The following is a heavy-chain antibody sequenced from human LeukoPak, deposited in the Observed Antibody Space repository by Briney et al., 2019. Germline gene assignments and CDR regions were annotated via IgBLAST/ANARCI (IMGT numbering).Heavy chain of an antibody. Sequence: ASVKVSCKVSGYTLTELSMHWVRQAPGQGLEWMGIINPSGGSTSYAQKFQGRVTMTRDTSTSTAYMELSSLRSEDTAVYYCARDPKTRYSSSWYVSYYYYMDVWGKGTTVTISS. J-gene: IGHJ6*03. CDR3: ARDPKTRYSSSWYVSYYYYMDV. CDR1: GYTLTELS. CDR2: INPSGGST. D-gene: IGHD6-13*01. V-gene: IGHV1-46*01.